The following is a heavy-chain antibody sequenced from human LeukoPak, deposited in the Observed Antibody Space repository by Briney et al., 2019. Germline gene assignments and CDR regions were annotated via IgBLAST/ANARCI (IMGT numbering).Heavy chain of an antibody. CDR2: IYHSGST. V-gene: IGHV4-4*02. J-gene: IGHJ4*02. Sequence: SGTLSLTCAASGGSISSSNWWSWVRQPPGKGLEWIGEIYHSGSTNYNPSLKSRVTISVDKSKNQFSLKLSSVSAADTAVYYCARDGRYYDSSGYIRGFDYWGQGTLVTVSS. D-gene: IGHD3-22*01. CDR1: GGSISSSNW. CDR3: ARDGRYYDSSGYIRGFDY.